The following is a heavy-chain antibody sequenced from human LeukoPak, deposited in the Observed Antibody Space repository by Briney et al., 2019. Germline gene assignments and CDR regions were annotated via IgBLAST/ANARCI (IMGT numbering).Heavy chain of an antibody. J-gene: IGHJ4*02. D-gene: IGHD3-10*01. CDR2: IYYSGST. CDR1: GGSISSYY. Sequence: SETLSLTCTVSGGSISSYYWSWIRQPPGGGLEWIGYIYYSGSTNYNPSLKSRVTISVDTSKNQFSLKLSSVTAADTAVYYCARSMVRGTHYFDYWGQGTLVTVSS. V-gene: IGHV4-59*01. CDR3: ARSMVRGTHYFDY.